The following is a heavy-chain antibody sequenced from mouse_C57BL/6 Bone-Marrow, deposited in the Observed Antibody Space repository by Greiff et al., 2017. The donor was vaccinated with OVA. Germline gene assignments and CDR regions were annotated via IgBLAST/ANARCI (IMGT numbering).Heavy chain of an antibody. CDR3: ARRGFTTVVATSYYFDY. Sequence: QVQLQQPGAELVKPGASVKMSCKASGYTFTSYWITWVKQRPGQGLEWIGDIYPGSGSTNYTEKFKSKATLTVDTSSSTAYMQLSSLTSEDAAVYYCARRGFTTVVATSYYFDYWGQGTTLTVSS. D-gene: IGHD1-1*01. CDR2: IYPGSGST. CDR1: GYTFTSYW. J-gene: IGHJ2*01. V-gene: IGHV1-55*01.